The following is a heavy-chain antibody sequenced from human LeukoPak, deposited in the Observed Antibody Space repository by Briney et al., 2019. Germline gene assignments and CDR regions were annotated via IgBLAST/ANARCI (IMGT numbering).Heavy chain of an antibody. Sequence: GGSLRLSCAASGFTFSGYEMNWVRQAPGKGLEWVSYISRSGGTIYYADSVKGRFTISRDNAKNSLYLQMNSLRAEDTAVYYCARVVRGVGYYFYYWGQGTLVTVSS. CDR1: GFTFSGYE. CDR3: ARVVRGVGYYFYY. CDR2: ISRSGGTI. J-gene: IGHJ4*02. D-gene: IGHD3-10*01. V-gene: IGHV3-48*03.